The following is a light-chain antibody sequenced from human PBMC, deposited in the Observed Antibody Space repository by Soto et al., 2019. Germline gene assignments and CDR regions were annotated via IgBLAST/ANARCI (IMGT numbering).Light chain of an antibody. J-gene: IGKJ2*01. CDR3: QQYGSSQYT. CDR2: GAS. CDR1: QSVSSSY. Sequence: EIVLTQSPGTLSLSPGERATLSCRANQSVSSSYLAWYQQKPGQAPRLLIYGASSRAPGIPDRFSGSGSGTDFTLTISRLEPEDFAVYYCQQYGSSQYTFGQGTKLEIK. V-gene: IGKV3-20*01.